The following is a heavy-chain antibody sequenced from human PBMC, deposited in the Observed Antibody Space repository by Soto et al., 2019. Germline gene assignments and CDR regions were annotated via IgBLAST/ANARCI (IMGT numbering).Heavy chain of an antibody. CDR1: GFTFSDYS. CDR2: ISSSSIYI. D-gene: IGHD6-13*01. V-gene: IGHV3-21*01. J-gene: IGHJ5*02. CDR3: ARSPSGVSSWNPNWFDP. Sequence: GSLRLSCAASGFTFSDYSMNWVRQAPGRGLEWVSSISSSSIYIYYADSVKGRFTISRDNAKNSLLLQMNSLRAEDTAVYYCARSPSGVSSWNPNWFDPWGQGTLVTVSS.